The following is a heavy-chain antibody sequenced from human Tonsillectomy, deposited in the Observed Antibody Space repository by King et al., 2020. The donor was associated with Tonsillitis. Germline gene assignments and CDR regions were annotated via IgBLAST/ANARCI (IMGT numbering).Heavy chain of an antibody. CDR2: IYPGDSDT. V-gene: IGHV5-51*01. Sequence: QLVQSGTEMKKPGESLKISCKASEYNFTSYWIGWVRQMPGKGLEWMGIIYPGDSDTRYSPSFQGQVTISADKSVSTAYLQWSSLQASDTAMYYCARQIVEYCTGCIYYSGIDYWGQGTLVTVSS. CDR3: ARQIVEYCTGCIYYSGIDY. CDR1: EYNFTSYW. J-gene: IGHJ4*01. D-gene: IGHD2-8*02.